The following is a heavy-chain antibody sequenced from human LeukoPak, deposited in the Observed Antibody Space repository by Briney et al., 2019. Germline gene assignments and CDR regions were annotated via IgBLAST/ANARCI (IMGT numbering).Heavy chain of an antibody. CDR3: ARHAGTRGFDY. J-gene: IGHJ4*02. CDR1: GGSISSSSYY. D-gene: IGHD1-14*01. V-gene: IGHV4-39*01. CDR2: IYYSGST. Sequence: SETLSLTCTVSGGSISSSSYYWGWIRQPPGKGLEWIGSIYYSGSTYYNPSLKSRVTISVDTSKNQFSLKLSSVTAAGTAVYYCARHAGTRGFDYWGQGTLVTVSS.